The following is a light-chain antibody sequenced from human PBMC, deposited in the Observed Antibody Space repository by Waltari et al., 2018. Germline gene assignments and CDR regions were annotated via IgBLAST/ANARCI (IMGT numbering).Light chain of an antibody. Sequence: EIVLTQSPATLSLSPGEEATLSCRASQRISNNLAWYQQKLGQAPRLLLYDTSNRATGIPARFSGSGSGTEFTLTISSLEPEDFAVYYCHQRSDWGTFGGGTKVEI. J-gene: IGKJ4*01. CDR3: HQRSDWGT. CDR2: DTS. CDR1: QRISNN. V-gene: IGKV3-11*01.